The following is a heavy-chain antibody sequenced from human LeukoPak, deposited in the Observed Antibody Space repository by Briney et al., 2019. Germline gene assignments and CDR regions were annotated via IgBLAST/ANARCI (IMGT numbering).Heavy chain of an antibody. V-gene: IGHV3-11*01. CDR2: ISGSGNLI. D-gene: IGHD2-2*01. J-gene: IGHJ3*02. CDR1: GFTFSNYH. CDR3: ATKRFCSSTRCQDAFDI. Sequence: GGSLRLSCAASGFTFSNYHMSWIRQAPGKGLEWISYISGSGNLINYAASVRGRFTISRDNAKNSLYLEMNSLRVEDTAVYYCATKRFCSSTRCQDAFDIWGQGTMVTVSS.